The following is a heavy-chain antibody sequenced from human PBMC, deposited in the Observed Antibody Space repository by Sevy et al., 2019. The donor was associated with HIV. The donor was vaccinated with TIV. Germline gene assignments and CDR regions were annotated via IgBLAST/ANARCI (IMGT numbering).Heavy chain of an antibody. Sequence: GGSLRLSCAASGFTFSSNAMSWVRQAPGKGLEWVSDVRGSGDTTWYADSVKARFTISRDNSKNTLYLQMNSLRDDDTALYYCARATWATHAFDFWGQGTMVTVSS. D-gene: IGHD2-15*01. V-gene: IGHV3-23*01. CDR3: ARATWATHAFDF. J-gene: IGHJ3*01. CDR1: GFTFSSNA. CDR2: VRGSGDTT.